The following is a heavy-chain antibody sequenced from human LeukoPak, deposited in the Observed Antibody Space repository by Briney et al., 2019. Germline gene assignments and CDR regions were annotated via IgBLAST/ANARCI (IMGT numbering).Heavy chain of an antibody. CDR3: ARALLRLPLSLGY. V-gene: IGHV1-2*02. D-gene: IGHD5-12*01. CDR2: INPNSGST. J-gene: IGHJ4*02. CDR1: GYTFTGYY. Sequence: ASVKVSCKASGYTFTGYYMHWVRQAPGQGLEWMGWINPNSGSTNYAQKFQGRVTMTRDTSISTAYMELSRLRSDDTAVYYCARALLRLPLSLGYWGQGTLVTVSS.